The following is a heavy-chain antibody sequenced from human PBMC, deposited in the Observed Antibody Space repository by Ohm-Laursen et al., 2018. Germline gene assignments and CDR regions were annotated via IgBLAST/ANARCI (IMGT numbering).Heavy chain of an antibody. V-gene: IGHV2-70*04. Sequence: TTQTLTLTCTFSVFSLHGSPMRVSWIRQSPGKGLEWLACIDWADDKWYSTSLMTRLTISKDNSKNQVVLTMTKMEPVDTATYYCARTKHGDYQDFWGQGTLVTVSS. D-gene: IGHD4-17*01. CDR3: ARTKHGDYQDF. CDR1: VFSLHGSPMR. CDR2: IDWADDK. J-gene: IGHJ4*02.